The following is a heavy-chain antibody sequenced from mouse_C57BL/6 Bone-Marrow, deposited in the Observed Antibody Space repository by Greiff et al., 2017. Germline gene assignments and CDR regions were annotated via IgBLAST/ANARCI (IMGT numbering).Heavy chain of an antibody. CDR2: IDPENGDT. J-gene: IGHJ3*01. Sequence: EVQRVESGAELVRPGASVKLSCTASGFNIKDDYMHWVKQRPEQGLEWIGWIDPENGDTEYASKFQGKATITADTSSNTAYLQLSSLTSEDTAVYYCTTGSYYGSVFAYWGQGTLVTVSA. CDR1: GFNIKDDY. V-gene: IGHV14-4*01. D-gene: IGHD1-1*01. CDR3: TTGSYYGSVFAY.